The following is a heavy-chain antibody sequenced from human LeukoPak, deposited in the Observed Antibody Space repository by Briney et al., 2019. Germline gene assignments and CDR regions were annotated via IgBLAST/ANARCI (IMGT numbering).Heavy chain of an antibody. V-gene: IGHV3-30-3*01. Sequence: GGSLRLSCAASGFTFSSYAMHWVRQAPGKGLEWVAVISYDGSNKYYADSVKGRSTISRDNSKNTLYLQMNSLRAEDTAVYYCARDNIVVVPAAPGYWGQGTLVTVSS. CDR1: GFTFSSYA. CDR3: ARDNIVVVPAAPGY. CDR2: ISYDGSNK. D-gene: IGHD2-2*01. J-gene: IGHJ4*02.